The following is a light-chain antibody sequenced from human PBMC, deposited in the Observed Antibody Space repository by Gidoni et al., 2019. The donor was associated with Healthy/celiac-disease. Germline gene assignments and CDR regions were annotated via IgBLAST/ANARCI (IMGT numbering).Light chain of an antibody. CDR2: AAS. CDR1: QGISSR. CDR3: QQANSFPPLT. J-gene: IGKJ4*02. Sequence: DIQMTQSPSSASASVRDRVTITCRASQGISSRLAWYQQKPGKAPKLLIYAASSLQSGVPSRFSGSGSGTDYTLTISSLQPEDVATYYCQQANSFPPLTFGGGTKVEIK. V-gene: IGKV1D-12*01.